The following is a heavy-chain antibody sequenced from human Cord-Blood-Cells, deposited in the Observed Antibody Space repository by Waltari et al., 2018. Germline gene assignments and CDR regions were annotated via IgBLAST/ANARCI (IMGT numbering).Heavy chain of an antibody. J-gene: IGHJ3*02. CDR2: INHSGST. D-gene: IGHD3-3*01. CDR1: GGSFSGYY. Sequence: QVQLQQWGAGLLKPSETLSLTCAVYGGSFSGYYWSWIRQPPGKGLEWIGEINHSGSTNYNPSLKSRVTISVDTSKNQFSLKLSSVTAADTAVYYCARGPHEEEWLTYYDFWSGYRRNSGAFDIWGQGTMVTVSS. CDR3: ARGPHEEEWLTYYDFWSGYRRNSGAFDI. V-gene: IGHV4-34*01.